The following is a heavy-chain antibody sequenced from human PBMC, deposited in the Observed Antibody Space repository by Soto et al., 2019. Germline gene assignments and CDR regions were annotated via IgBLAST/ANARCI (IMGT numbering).Heavy chain of an antibody. D-gene: IGHD1-1*01. CDR1: GYTFTSYY. Sequence: QVQLVQSGAEVKKPGASVKVSCKASGYTFTSYYMHWVRQAPGQGLEWMGIINPSGGSTSYAQKFQGRVTMPSDTSTSTVYMELSSLRAEDTAAYYCASPLREGWRQPFDYWGQGTLVTVSS. CDR2: INPSGGST. CDR3: ASPLREGWRQPFDY. V-gene: IGHV1-46*03. J-gene: IGHJ4*02.